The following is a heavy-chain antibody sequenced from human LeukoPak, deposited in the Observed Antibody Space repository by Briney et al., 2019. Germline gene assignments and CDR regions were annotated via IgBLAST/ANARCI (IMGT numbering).Heavy chain of an antibody. D-gene: IGHD5/OR15-5a*01. CDR3: AKHAGGILRSLDY. V-gene: IGHV3-23*01. Sequence: GVSLRLSCAPSVFTFYRYAMLWVPQAPGKGGEGVSGILIHGGETYHADSVKGRFTTSRDNSKSTLYLQMNSLRADDTAVYYCAKHAGGILRSLDYWGQGTLVTVSS. J-gene: IGHJ4*02. CDR1: VFTFYRYA. CDR2: ILIHGGET.